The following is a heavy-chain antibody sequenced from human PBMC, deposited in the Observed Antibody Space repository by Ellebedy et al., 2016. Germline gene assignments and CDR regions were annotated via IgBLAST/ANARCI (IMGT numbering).Heavy chain of an antibody. V-gene: IGHV4-59*01. Sequence: SETLSLTXSVSGGSINNFYWSWIRQPPGKGLEWIGFIYYGGSTRYNPSLKSRVTISEDTSKNQISLKLTSVTAADTAVYYCARDPGGHWYLDLWGRGTLVTVSS. CDR2: IYYGGST. D-gene: IGHD3-16*01. CDR3: ARDPGGHWYLDL. CDR1: GGSINNFY. J-gene: IGHJ2*01.